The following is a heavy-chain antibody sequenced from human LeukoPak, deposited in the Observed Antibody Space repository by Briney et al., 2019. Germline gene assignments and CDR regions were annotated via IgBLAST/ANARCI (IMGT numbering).Heavy chain of an antibody. Sequence: SVKVSCKASGYTFTSYDINWVRQAPGQGLEWMGGIIPIFGTANYAQKFQGRVTITADESTSTAYMELSSLRSEDTAVYYCASPLRNTYDFWSDGDYYYYMDVWGKGTTVTVSS. CDR1: GYTFTSYD. CDR3: ASPLRNTYDFWSDGDYYYYMDV. V-gene: IGHV1-69*13. CDR2: IIPIFGTA. J-gene: IGHJ6*03. D-gene: IGHD3-3*01.